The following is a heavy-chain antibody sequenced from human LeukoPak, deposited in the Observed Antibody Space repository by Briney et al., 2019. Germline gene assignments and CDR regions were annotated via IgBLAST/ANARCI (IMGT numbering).Heavy chain of an antibody. CDR3: ARGETTVVTPVAGDAFDI. V-gene: IGHV3-30*03. Sequence: GGSLRLSCAASGFTFSDYGMNWVRQAPGKGLEWVAVISHDGNNKYYGDSVKGRFTLSRDNSKNTLYLQMNSLRSEDTAVYYCARGETTVVTPVAGDAFDIWGQGTMVTVSS. D-gene: IGHD4-23*01. J-gene: IGHJ3*02. CDR1: GFTFSDYG. CDR2: ISHDGNNK.